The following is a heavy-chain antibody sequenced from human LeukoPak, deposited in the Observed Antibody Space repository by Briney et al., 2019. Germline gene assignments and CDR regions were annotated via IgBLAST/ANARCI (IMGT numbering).Heavy chain of an antibody. CDR3: ARDLSFSPDY. V-gene: IGHV3-74*01. CDR1: GFAFRSSW. CDR2: ISPDGDFK. J-gene: IGHJ4*02. Sequence: GGSLRLSCAASGFAFRSSWMHWVRQVPGKGLVWVSHISPDGDFKDYADSVKGRFIISRDNAKNTLFLQMNRLRAEDTALYFCARDLSFSPDYWGQGTLVTVSS.